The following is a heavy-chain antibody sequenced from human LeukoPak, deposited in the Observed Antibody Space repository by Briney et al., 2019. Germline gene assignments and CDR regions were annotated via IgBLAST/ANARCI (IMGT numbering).Heavy chain of an antibody. J-gene: IGHJ4*02. V-gene: IGHV3-30-3*01. D-gene: IGHD2-15*01. CDR3: ARAPPYCSGGACYFDY. CDR2: ISYDGSNK. Sequence: SCKASGYTFSSYAMHWVRQAPGKGLEWVAVISYDGSNKYYADSVKGRFTISRDNSKNTLFLQMNSLRAEDSAVYYCARAPPYCSGGACYFDYWGQGTLVTVSS. CDR1: GYTFSSYA.